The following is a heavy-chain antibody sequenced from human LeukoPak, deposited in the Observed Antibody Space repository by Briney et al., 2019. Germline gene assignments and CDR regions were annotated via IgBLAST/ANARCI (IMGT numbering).Heavy chain of an antibody. CDR1: GYTFTGYY. CDR3: ARANALYCSSTSCLFDY. D-gene: IGHD2-2*01. J-gene: IGHJ4*02. V-gene: IGHV1-2*02. Sequence: ASVKVSCKASGYTFTGYYMHWVRQAPGQGLEWMAWINPNSGGTYYAQNFHDRVTMTRDTSISTAYMELSRLRSDDTAIYYCARANALYCSSTSCLFDYWGQGTLVTVSS. CDR2: INPNSGGT.